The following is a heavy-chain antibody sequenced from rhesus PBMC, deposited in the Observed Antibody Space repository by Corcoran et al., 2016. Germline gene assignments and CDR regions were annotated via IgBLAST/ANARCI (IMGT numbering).Heavy chain of an antibody. J-gene: IGHJ4*01. CDR1: GYSFTGSW. CDR2: IYPGDSDT. D-gene: IGHD3-3*01. Sequence: EVQLVQSGAEVKRPGESLRISCKTSGYSFTGSWISWVRQMPGKGLEWMGMIYPGDSDTRYSPSFQGQVTNAADKSISTAYLQWSSLKASDTATYYCAKDNPGWTGYYFYWGQGVLVTVSS. V-gene: IGHV5-43*01. CDR3: AKDNPGWTGYYFY.